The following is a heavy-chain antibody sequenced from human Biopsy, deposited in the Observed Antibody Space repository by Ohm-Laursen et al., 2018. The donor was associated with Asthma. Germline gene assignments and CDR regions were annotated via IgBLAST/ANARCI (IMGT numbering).Heavy chain of an antibody. D-gene: IGHD7-27*01. V-gene: IGHV4-31*03. CDR1: GGSISSGGYY. Sequence: TLSLTYTVSGGSISSGGYYWSWIRQHPGKGLEWIGYIYYSGSTYYNPSLESRVTISVDTSKNQFSLNLSSVTAADTAVYYCARWGSFGFDYWGQGTLVTVSS. J-gene: IGHJ4*02. CDR2: IYYSGST. CDR3: ARWGSFGFDY.